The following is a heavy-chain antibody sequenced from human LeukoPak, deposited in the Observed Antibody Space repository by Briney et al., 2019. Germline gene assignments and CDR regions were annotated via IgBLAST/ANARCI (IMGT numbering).Heavy chain of an antibody. D-gene: IGHD3-3*01. CDR3: ARAKITIFGVVIKSRYYYYMDV. CDR1: GYTFTGYY. Sequence: SVKVSCKASGYTFTGYYMHWVRQAPGQGLEWMGGIIPIFGTANYAQKFQGRVTITTDESTSTAYMELSSLRSEDTAVYYCARAKITIFGVVIKSRYYYYMDVWGKGTTVTVSS. V-gene: IGHV1-69*05. CDR2: IIPIFGTA. J-gene: IGHJ6*03.